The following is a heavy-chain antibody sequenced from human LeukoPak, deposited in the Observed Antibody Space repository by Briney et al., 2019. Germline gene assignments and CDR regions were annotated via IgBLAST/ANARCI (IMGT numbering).Heavy chain of an antibody. CDR1: GFTFSNAW. J-gene: IGHJ3*02. CDR2: IKSKTDGGTT. V-gene: IGHV3-15*01. Sequence: GGSLRLSCAASGFTFSNAWMSWVRQAPGKGLEWVGRIKSKTDGGTTDYAAPVKGRFTISRDDSKNTLYLQMNSLKTEDTAVHYCTTDLINTAWSDAFDIWGQGTMVTVSS. CDR3: TTDLINTAWSDAFDI. D-gene: IGHD3-10*01.